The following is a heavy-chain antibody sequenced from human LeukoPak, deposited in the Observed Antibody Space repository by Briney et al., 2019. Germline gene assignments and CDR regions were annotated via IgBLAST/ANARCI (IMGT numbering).Heavy chain of an antibody. CDR2: ILSSGSTM. D-gene: IGHD2-15*01. V-gene: IGHV3-48*03. Sequence: GGSLRLSCAASGFTFSSYAMSWVRQAPGKGLEWISYILSSGSTMYYADSVKGRFTISRDNAKNSLYLQMNSLRAEDTAVYYCTRGGYCSGGTCYRLNAFDIWGQGTTVTVSS. CDR1: GFTFSSYA. J-gene: IGHJ3*02. CDR3: TRGGYCSGGTCYRLNAFDI.